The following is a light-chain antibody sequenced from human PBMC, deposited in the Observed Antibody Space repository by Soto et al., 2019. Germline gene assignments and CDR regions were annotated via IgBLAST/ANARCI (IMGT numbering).Light chain of an antibody. Sequence: QSVLTQPPSVSGAPGQRVTIFCTGSSSNIGSNYVCWYQHLPGTAPKLLIYSNNQRPSGVPDRFSGSKSGTSASLAISGLRSEDEADYYCATWDDSLSGHYVFGTGTKLTVL. V-gene: IGLV1-47*02. CDR1: SSNIGSNY. J-gene: IGLJ1*01. CDR3: ATWDDSLSGHYV. CDR2: SNN.